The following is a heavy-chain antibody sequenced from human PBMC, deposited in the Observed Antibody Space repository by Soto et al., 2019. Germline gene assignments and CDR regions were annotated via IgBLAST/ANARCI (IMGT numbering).Heavy chain of an antibody. CDR2: MNPNSGNT. CDR1: GYTFTSYD. V-gene: IGHV1-8*01. D-gene: IGHD6-13*01. Sequence: SVQVSCTASGYTFTSYDINWVRQATGQGHEWMGWMNPNSGNTGYAQKFQGRVTMTRNTSISTAYMELSRLRSEDTAVYYCDGEVRPADGRRVVDWGQGTLVT. CDR3: DGEVRPADGRRVVD. J-gene: IGHJ4*02.